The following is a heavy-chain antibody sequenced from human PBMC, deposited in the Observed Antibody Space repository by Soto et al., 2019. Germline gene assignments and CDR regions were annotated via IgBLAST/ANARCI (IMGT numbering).Heavy chain of an antibody. V-gene: IGHV3-33*01. CDR2: IWNDGSNK. CDR3: ARERYGDYYYYGMDV. CDR1: GFTFSSYG. Sequence: QVQLVESGGGVVQPGRSLRLSCAAAGFTFSSYGMNWVRQAPGKRLQWVAVIWNDGSNKYYADSVKGRFTISRDNSKNTLYLQMNSLRAEDTAVYYCARERYGDYYYYGMDVWGQGTTVTVSS. J-gene: IGHJ6*02. D-gene: IGHD4-17*01.